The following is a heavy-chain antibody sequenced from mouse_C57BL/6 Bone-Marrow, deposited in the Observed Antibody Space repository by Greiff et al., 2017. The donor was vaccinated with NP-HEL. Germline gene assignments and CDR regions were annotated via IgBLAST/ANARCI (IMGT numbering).Heavy chain of an antibody. CDR1: GYTFTTYP. CDR3: ARGGGSSYYWYFDV. Sequence: QVQLKESGAELVKPGASVKMSCKASGYTFTTYPIEWMKQNHGKSLEWIGNFHPYNDDTKYNEKFKGKATLTVEKSSSTVYLELSRLTSDDSAVYYCARGGGSSYYWYFDVWGTGTTVTVSS. D-gene: IGHD1-1*01. CDR2: FHPYNDDT. V-gene: IGHV1-47*01. J-gene: IGHJ1*03.